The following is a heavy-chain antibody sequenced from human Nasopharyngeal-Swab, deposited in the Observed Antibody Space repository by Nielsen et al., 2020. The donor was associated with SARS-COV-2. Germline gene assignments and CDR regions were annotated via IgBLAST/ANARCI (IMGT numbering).Heavy chain of an antibody. V-gene: IGHV3-13*01. Sequence: GGSLRLSCAASGLTFSSYDMHWVRQATGKGLEWFSAIGTAGDTYYPGSVKGRFTISRENAKNSLYLQINSLGAGDTAVYYCARGGPAPIFDLWGRGTLVTVSS. J-gene: IGHJ2*01. CDR3: ARGGPAPIFDL. CDR2: IGTAGDT. CDR1: GLTFSSYD. D-gene: IGHD3-16*01.